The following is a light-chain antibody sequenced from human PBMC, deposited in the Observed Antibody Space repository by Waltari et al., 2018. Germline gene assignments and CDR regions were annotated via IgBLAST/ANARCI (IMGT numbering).Light chain of an antibody. V-gene: IGLV2-14*01. CDR2: DVS. CDR1: SSDIGAYHY. Sequence: QSALTQPASVSGSPGQSITISCTGTSSDIGAYHYVSWYQQFPGKAPKLIIYDVSKRPSRVSNRFSGSKSGDSASLPISGLQVEDEAHYHCASYTSGSTHVAFGGGTQVTVL. CDR3: ASYTSGSTHVA. J-gene: IGLJ2*01.